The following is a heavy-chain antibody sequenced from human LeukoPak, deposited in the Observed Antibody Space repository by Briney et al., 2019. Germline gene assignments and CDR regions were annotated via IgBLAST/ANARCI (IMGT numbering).Heavy chain of an antibody. CDR1: VYTFTSLG. D-gene: IGHD6-13*01. J-gene: IGHJ3*02. CDR3: ARDMAAAGSLGAFDI. Sequence: ASVKLSCKASVYTFTSLGISWVRQAPAHGLEWMGWISAYNGNKNYAQKLQGRVTITTDTSTSTAYMELRSLRSDDTAVYYCARDMAAAGSLGAFDIWGQGTMVTVSS. CDR2: ISAYNGNK. V-gene: IGHV1-18*01.